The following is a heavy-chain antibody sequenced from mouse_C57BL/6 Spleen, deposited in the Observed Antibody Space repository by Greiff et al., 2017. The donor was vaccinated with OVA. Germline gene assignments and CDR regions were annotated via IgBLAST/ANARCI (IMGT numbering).Heavy chain of an antibody. Sequence: VQLQQSGPELVKPGASVKISCKASGYSFTNYNMNWVKQSHGKSLEWIGVINPNNGTTSYNEKFKGKATLTVDKSSSTAYMQLSSLTSGESAVYYCVREGEEEVATADNAMDYWGKGTSVTVSS. J-gene: IGHJ4*01. CDR2: INPNNGTT. D-gene: IGHD1-1*01. V-gene: IGHV1-39*01. CDR1: GYSFTNYN. CDR3: VREGEEEVATADNAMDY.